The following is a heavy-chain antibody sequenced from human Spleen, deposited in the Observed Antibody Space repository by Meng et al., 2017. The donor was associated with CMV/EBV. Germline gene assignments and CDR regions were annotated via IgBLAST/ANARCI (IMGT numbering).Heavy chain of an antibody. CDR1: GYTFTGYY. V-gene: IGHV1-2*02. Sequence: ASVKVSCKASGYTFTGYYIHWVRQAPGQGPEWMGWISPNSGGTNYIQKFQGRVTMTRDTSIDTAYMELSRLRSEDTAVYYCARTQVPAHTGSYRYCYFYAMDVWGQGTTVTVSS. CDR3: ARTQVPAHTGSYRYCYFYAMDV. J-gene: IGHJ6*02. CDR2: ISPNSGGT. D-gene: IGHD1-26*01.